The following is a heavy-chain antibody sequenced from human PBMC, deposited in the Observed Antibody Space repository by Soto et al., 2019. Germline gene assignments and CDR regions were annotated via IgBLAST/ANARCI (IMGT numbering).Heavy chain of an antibody. Sequence: QVQLVQSGAEVKKPGSSVKVSCKASGGTFSSYAISWVRQAPGQGLEWMGGIIPIFGTANYAQKFQGRVTITADKSTSPAYMELSRLSSEDTAVYYCASEQTCGGDCYPLDYWGQGTLVTVSS. CDR1: GGTFSSYA. V-gene: IGHV1-69*06. CDR3: ASEQTCGGDCYPLDY. CDR2: IIPIFGTA. D-gene: IGHD2-21*02. J-gene: IGHJ4*02.